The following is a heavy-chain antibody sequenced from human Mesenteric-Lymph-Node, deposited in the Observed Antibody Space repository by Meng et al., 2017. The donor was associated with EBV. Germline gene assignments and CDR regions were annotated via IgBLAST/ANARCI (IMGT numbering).Heavy chain of an antibody. CDR1: GESCSGYY. Sequence: VQLQQWGAGLLKPSETLALTCAIYGESCSGYYWTWIRQPPGKGLEWIGDINHGGSTSYNPSLKSRVTISVDTSKNEFSLKMTSVTAADTAVYYCARDRHFDPWGQGTLVTVSS. V-gene: IGHV4-34*01. CDR2: INHGGST. CDR3: ARDRHFDP. J-gene: IGHJ5*02.